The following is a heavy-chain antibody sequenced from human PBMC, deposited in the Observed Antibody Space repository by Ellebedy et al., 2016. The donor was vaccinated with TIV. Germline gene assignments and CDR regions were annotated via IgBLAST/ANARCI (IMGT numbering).Heavy chain of an antibody. CDR3: ARSRPKHYDSSEEAFDI. V-gene: IGHV4-59*01. CDR1: GGSISSYY. J-gene: IGHJ3*02. Sequence: SETLSLTXTVSGGSISSYYWSWIRQPPGKGLEWIGYIYYSGSTNYNPSLKSRVTISVDTSKNQFSLKLSSVTAADTAVYYCARSRPKHYDSSEEAFDIWGQGTMVTVSS. D-gene: IGHD3-22*01. CDR2: IYYSGST.